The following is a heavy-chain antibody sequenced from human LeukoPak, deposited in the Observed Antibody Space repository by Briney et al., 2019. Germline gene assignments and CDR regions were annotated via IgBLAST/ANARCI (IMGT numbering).Heavy chain of an antibody. D-gene: IGHD2-2*01. CDR3: AKGIVVVPAVGDAFDI. CDR1: GFTFSSSA. J-gene: IGHJ3*02. CDR2: ISNNGGYT. V-gene: IGHV3-23*01. Sequence: PGGSLRLSCAASGFTFSSSAMSWVRQAPGKGLEWVSAISNNGGYTYYADSVQGRFTISRDNSKNTLYLQMNSLRVEDTAIYFCAKGIVVVPAVGDAFDIWGQGTKVTVSS.